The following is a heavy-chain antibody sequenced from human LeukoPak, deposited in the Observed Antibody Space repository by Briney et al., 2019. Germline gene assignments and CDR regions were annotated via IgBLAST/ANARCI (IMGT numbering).Heavy chain of an antibody. CDR3: ARSVRYCSSTSCEGLDYYYYMDV. V-gene: IGHV4-4*02. D-gene: IGHD2-2*01. J-gene: IGHJ6*03. CDR2: IYHSGST. CDR1: GGSISSSNW. Sequence: SETLSLTCAVSGGSISSSNWWSWVRQPPGKGLEWIGEIYHSGSTNYNPSLKSRVTISIDTSKNQFSLKLSSVTAADTAVYYCARSVRYCSSTSCEGLDYYYYMDVWGKGTTVTVSS.